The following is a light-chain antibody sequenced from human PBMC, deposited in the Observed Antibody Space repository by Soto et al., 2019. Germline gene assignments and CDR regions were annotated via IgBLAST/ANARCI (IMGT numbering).Light chain of an antibody. CDR3: AAWDGSLSGNYV. J-gene: IGLJ1*01. CDR2: SND. CDR1: SSNIGSNY. Sequence: QSVLTQPPSASGTPGQRITISCSGSSSNIGSNYVYWYQHLPGTASKLLIYSNDQRPSGVPDRFSGSKSGTSASLAISGLRSEDEADYYCAAWDGSLSGNYVFGTGTKVTVL. V-gene: IGLV1-47*02.